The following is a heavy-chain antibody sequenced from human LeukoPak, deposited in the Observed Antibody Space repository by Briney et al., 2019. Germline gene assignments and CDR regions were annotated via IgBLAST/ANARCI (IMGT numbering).Heavy chain of an antibody. Sequence: ASVKVSCKASGYTFTSYYMHWVRQAPGQGLEWMGIVNPSGGSTSYAQKFQGRVTMTRDTSTSTVYMELSSLRSEDTAVYYCATERPTSLVDASDAFDIWGQGTMVTVSS. CDR2: VNPSGGST. CDR1: GYTFTSYY. V-gene: IGHV1-46*01. CDR3: ATERPTSLVDASDAFDI. D-gene: IGHD1-26*01. J-gene: IGHJ3*02.